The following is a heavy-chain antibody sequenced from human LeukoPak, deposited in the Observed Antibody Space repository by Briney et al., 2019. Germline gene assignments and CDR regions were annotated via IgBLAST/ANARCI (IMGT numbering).Heavy chain of an antibody. CDR3: ARRGAVTYAFDI. J-gene: IGHJ3*02. V-gene: IGHV3-74*01. D-gene: IGHD4-17*01. Sequence: PGGSLRLSCAASGFTFNTYTMNWVRQAPGKGLVWVSRIKSDGSSTSYADSVKGRFTISRDNAKNTLYLQMNSLRAEDTAVYYCARRGAVTYAFDIWGQGTMVTVSS. CDR2: IKSDGSST. CDR1: GFTFNTYT.